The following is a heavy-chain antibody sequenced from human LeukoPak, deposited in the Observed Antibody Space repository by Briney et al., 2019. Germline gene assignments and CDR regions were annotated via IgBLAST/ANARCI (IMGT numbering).Heavy chain of an antibody. CDR3: AKTTYASNSSGWYNHFDY. CDR2: ISSSGYST. Sequence: GGTLRLSCAASGFTIRSYAMTWVRQSPGKGLEWVSTISSSGYSTYYADSVKGRFTISRDNSKNTLYLQLNSLRAEDTTVYYCAKTTYASNSSGWYNHFDYWGQGTLVTVSS. D-gene: IGHD6-19*01. J-gene: IGHJ4*02. CDR1: GFTIRSYA. V-gene: IGHV3-23*01.